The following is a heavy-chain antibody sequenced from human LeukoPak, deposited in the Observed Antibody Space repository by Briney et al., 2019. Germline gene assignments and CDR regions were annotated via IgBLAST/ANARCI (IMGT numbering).Heavy chain of an antibody. Sequence: GSLRLSCTASGFTFGDYAMSWFRQAPGKGLEWVGFIRSKAYGGATEYVASVKGRFTISRDDSKSIAYLQMNSLRAEDTAVYYCASDYYDSSGYYFYWGQGTLVTVSS. CDR1: GFTFGDYA. D-gene: IGHD3-22*01. V-gene: IGHV3-49*03. CDR2: IRSKAYGGAT. CDR3: ASDYYDSSGYYFY. J-gene: IGHJ4*02.